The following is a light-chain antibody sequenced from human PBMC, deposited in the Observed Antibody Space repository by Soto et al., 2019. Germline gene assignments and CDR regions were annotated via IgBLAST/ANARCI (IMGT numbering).Light chain of an antibody. Sequence: QSALTQPPSASGYPGQSVTISCTGTSSDVGGYNYVSWYQQYPGKAPTLMIYEVSKRPSGVPDRFSGSKSGNTASLTVSGLQAEDEADYYCSSYGGSNNVLFVGGTKLTVL. CDR1: SSDVGGYNY. V-gene: IGLV2-8*01. CDR2: EVS. J-gene: IGLJ2*01. CDR3: SSYGGSNNVL.